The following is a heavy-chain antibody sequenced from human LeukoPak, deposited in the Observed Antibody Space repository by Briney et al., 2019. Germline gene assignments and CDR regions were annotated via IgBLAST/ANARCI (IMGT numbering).Heavy chain of an antibody. CDR1: GGYMSSYY. CDR2: IYYSGST. Sequence: SETLSLPCTVSGGYMSSYYWSWIRQPTVKALEWIGYIYYSGSTNYNPSLKSRVPLSVNTSSDQVSLKLSSVTAADTAVYYCAGGCSSTSCPDYYYYYMDVWGKGTTVTVSS. J-gene: IGHJ6*03. D-gene: IGHD2-2*01. CDR3: AGGCSSTSCPDYYYYYMDV. V-gene: IGHV4-59*01.